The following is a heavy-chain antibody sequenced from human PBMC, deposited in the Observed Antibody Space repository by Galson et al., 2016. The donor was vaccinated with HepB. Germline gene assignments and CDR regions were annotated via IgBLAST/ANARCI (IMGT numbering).Heavy chain of an antibody. V-gene: IGHV3-74*01. Sequence: SLRLSCAASGFTFSSYWMHWVRQAPGKGLVWVSRINGDASSTTNADSVKGRFTISRDNAKNTLYLQMNSLRAGDTAVYYCAVGNDPLDYWGQGTLVTVPS. CDR3: AVGNDPLDY. J-gene: IGHJ4*02. D-gene: IGHD1-1*01. CDR1: GFTFSSYW. CDR2: INGDASST.